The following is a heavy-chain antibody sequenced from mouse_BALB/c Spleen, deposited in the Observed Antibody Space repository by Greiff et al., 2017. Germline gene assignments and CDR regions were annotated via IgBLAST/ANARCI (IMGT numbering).Heavy chain of an antibody. Sequence: EVKLVESGGGLVQPGGSMKLSCVASGFTFSNYWMNWVRQSPEKGLEWVAEIRLKSNNYATHYAESVKGRFTISRDDSKSSVYLQMNNLRAEDTGIYYCTTYYYGSKAWFAYWGQGTLVTVSA. CDR1: GFTFSNYW. J-gene: IGHJ3*01. V-gene: IGHV6-6*02. CDR2: IRLKSNNYAT. CDR3: TTYYYGSKAWFAY. D-gene: IGHD1-1*01.